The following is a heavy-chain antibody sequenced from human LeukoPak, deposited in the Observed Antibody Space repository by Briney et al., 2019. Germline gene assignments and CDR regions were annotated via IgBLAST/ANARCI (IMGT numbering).Heavy chain of an antibody. D-gene: IGHD2-15*01. Sequence: GGSVRLSCAASGFTFSSYAMSWVRQAPGKGLEWVSAISGSGGSTYYADSVKGRFTISRDNSKNTLYLQMNSLRAEDTAVSYCAKRINCSGGSCYSSFDYWGQGTLVTVSS. V-gene: IGHV3-23*01. CDR3: AKRINCSGGSCYSSFDY. J-gene: IGHJ4*02. CDR2: ISGSGGST. CDR1: GFTFSSYA.